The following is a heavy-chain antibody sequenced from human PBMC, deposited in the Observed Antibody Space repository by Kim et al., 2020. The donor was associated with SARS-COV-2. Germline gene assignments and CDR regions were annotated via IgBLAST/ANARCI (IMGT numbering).Heavy chain of an antibody. CDR3: ARVRGWYLDY. V-gene: IGHV4-59*01. D-gene: IGHD6-19*01. Sequence: STNYNPSLKSRVTISVDTSKNQFSLKLSSVTAADTAVYYCARVRGWYLDYWGQGTLVTVSS. CDR2: ST. J-gene: IGHJ4*02.